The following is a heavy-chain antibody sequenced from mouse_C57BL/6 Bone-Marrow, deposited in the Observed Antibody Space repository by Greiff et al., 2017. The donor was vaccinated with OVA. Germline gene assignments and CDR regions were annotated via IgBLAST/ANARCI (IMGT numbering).Heavy chain of an antibody. Sequence: VQLQQPGAELVRPGTSVKLSCKASGYTFTSYWMHWVKQRPGQGLEWIGVIDPSDSYTNYNQKFKGKATLTVDTSSSTAYMQLSSLTSEDSAVYYCAREDRSDSPACFAYRGPGTLVTVSA. D-gene: IGHD3-2*02. V-gene: IGHV1-59*01. J-gene: IGHJ3*01. CDR3: AREDRSDSPACFAY. CDR2: IDPSDSYT. CDR1: GYTFTSYW.